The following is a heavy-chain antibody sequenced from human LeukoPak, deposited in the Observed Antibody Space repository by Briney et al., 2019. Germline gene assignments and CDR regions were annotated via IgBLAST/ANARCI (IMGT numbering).Heavy chain of an antibody. V-gene: IGHV3-21*01. CDR3: TRGYTSDY. CDR2: ISANTTHI. Sequence: GGSLRLSCAASGFSFSSYSMNWVRQAPGKGLEWVSSISANTTHIYGADSLKGRFTISRDDAKNSLYLQLTSLRAEDTAVYCCTRGYTSDYWGQGTLVAVSS. J-gene: IGHJ4*02. CDR1: GFSFSSYS. D-gene: IGHD2-2*01.